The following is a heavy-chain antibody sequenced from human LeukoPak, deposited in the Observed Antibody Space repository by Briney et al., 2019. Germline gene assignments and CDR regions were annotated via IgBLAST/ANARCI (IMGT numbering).Heavy chain of an antibody. CDR1: GGSISGYH. D-gene: IGHD6-19*01. V-gene: IGHV4-59*08. CDR3: ARHAIAVAGTGYFDY. Sequence: SETLSPTCTVSGGSISGYHWGWIRQPPGRGLEWIGFIYNSGNTNYSPYLTSRVTISVDTSKNQFSLKLSSVTAADTAVYYCARHAIAVAGTGYFDYWGQGTLVTVSS. J-gene: IGHJ4*02. CDR2: IYNSGNT.